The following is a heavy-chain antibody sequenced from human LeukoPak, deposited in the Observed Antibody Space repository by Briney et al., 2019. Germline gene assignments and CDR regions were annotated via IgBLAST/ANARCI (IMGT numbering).Heavy chain of an antibody. V-gene: IGHV4-59*08. Sequence: SETLSLTCAVSGGSISSDYWSWIRQPPGKGLEWIGYIHYSGITNYNPSLRTRVPILVDPPKTRFSLNLNSVTAADTAVYYCTRHAPSPYSGNHAYWGQGTLVTVSS. D-gene: IGHD1-26*01. CDR2: IHYSGIT. CDR3: TRHAPSPYSGNHAY. CDR1: GGSISSDY. J-gene: IGHJ4*02.